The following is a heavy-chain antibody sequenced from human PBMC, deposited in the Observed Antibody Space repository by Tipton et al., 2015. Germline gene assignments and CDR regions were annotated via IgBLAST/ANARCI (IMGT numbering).Heavy chain of an antibody. CDR1: GFAFDDYG. CDR2: LSWSSDSV. Sequence: SLRLSCVAAGFAFDDYGMHWVRQAPGKGLEWVAGLSWSSDSVGYADSVEGRFTISRDNAKNSLYLQMNSLRAEDTAFYYCAKDISALASAAAGTHFDYWGQGTLVTVSS. D-gene: IGHD6-13*01. V-gene: IGHV3-9*01. CDR3: AKDISALASAAAGTHFDY. J-gene: IGHJ4*02.